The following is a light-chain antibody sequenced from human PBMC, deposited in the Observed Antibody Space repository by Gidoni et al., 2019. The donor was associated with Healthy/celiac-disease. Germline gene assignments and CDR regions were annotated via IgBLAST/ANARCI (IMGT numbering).Light chain of an antibody. CDR2: AAS. J-gene: IGKJ2*01. CDR3: QQSYSTLYT. V-gene: IGKV1-39*01. Sequence: DIQMSQYPSSLSASVGDRVTLTCRASQSSSSYLNWYQQKPGKAPKLLIYAASSLQSGVPSRFSGSGSGTDFTLTISSLQPEDFATYYCQQSYSTLYTFGQXTKLEIK. CDR1: QSSSSY.